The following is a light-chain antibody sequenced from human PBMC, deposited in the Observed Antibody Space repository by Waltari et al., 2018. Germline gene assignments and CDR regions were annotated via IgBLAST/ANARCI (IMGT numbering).Light chain of an antibody. Sequence: DIQMTQSPSSLSAAVGDGVTITCRASQGISSCLAWYQQKPGKAPELLIYAASSFQSGVPSRFSGSGSGTDFTLTISSLQPEDFATYYCQQAYSFPLTFGGGTKVEIK. CDR3: QQAYSFPLT. CDR2: AAS. J-gene: IGKJ4*01. V-gene: IGKV1-12*01. CDR1: QGISSC.